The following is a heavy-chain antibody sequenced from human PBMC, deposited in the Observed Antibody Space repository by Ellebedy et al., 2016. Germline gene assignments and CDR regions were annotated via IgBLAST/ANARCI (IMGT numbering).Heavy chain of an antibody. V-gene: IGHV3-9*01. CDR3: VKDQHDILTGFDY. CDR1: GFSFADYG. CDR2: SSENSGKI. J-gene: IGHJ4*02. Sequence: GGSLRLSXEASGFSFADYGMHWVRQPPGKGLEWVSGSSENSGKISYADSVKGRFSISRDNGKNSLYLQMNSLRVEDTALYYCVKDQHDILTGFDYWGQGTLVTVSS. D-gene: IGHD3-9*01.